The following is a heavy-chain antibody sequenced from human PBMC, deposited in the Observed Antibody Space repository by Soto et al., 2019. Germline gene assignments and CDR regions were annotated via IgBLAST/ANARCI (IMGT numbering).Heavy chain of an antibody. V-gene: IGHV3-21*01. CDR3: AREESYYDSSGYSYYFDY. D-gene: IGHD3-22*01. CDR2: ISSSSSYI. CDR1: GFTFSSYS. Sequence: EVQLVESGGGLVKPGGSLRLSCAASGFTFSSYSMNWVRQAPGKGLEWVSSISSSSSYIYYADSVKGRFTISRDNAKNSLYLQMNSLRAEDTAVYYCAREESYYDSSGYSYYFDYWGQGTLVTFSS. J-gene: IGHJ4*02.